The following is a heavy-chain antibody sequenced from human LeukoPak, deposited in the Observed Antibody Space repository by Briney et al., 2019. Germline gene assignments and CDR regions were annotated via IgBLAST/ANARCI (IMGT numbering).Heavy chain of an antibody. CDR3: ARALRLRVVGVAAALDY. V-gene: IGHV3-66*01. D-gene: IGHD2-15*01. CDR2: IYSGGST. CDR1: GFTVSSNY. Sequence: PGGSLRLSCAASGFTVSSNYMSWVRQAPGTGLEWVSVIYSGGSTYYADAAKGRFTISRDNDTNTLYLQMNSLSGEDTAVYYWARALRLRVVGVAAALDYGGQRTLVTFSS. J-gene: IGHJ4*02.